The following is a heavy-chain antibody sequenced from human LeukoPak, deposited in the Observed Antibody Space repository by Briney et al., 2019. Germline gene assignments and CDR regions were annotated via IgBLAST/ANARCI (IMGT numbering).Heavy chain of an antibody. D-gene: IGHD4-23*01. V-gene: IGHV1-18*01. CDR2: ISAYNGNT. CDR3: ARGRWAMDLPDAFDI. J-gene: IGHJ3*02. Sequence: VASVKVSCKASGYTFTSYGISWVRQAPGQGLEWMGWISAYNGNTNYAQKLQGRVTMTTDTSTSTAYMELRSLRSDDTAVYYCARGRWAMDLPDAFDIWGQGTMVTVSS. CDR1: GYTFTSYG.